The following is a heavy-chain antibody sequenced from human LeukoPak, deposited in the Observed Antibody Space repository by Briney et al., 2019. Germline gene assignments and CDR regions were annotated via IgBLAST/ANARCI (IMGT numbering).Heavy chain of an antibody. J-gene: IGHJ4*02. CDR2: IYYSGST. Sequence: SETLSLTCTVSGGSISSYYWSWIRQPPGKGLEWIGYIYYSGSTNYNPSLKSRVTISVDTSKNQLSLKLSSVTAADTAVYYCARYEYSGYDLVRDYWGQGTLVTVSS. CDR1: GGSISSYY. V-gene: IGHV4-59*01. D-gene: IGHD5-12*01. CDR3: ARYEYSGYDLVRDY.